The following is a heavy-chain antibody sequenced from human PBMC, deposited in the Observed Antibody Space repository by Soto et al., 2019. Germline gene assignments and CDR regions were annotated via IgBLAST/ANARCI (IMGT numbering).Heavy chain of an antibody. V-gene: IGHV1-46*01. J-gene: IGHJ6*02. CDR1: GYTFTSYY. Sequence: ASVKVSCKASGYTFTSYYMHWVRQAPGQGLEWMGIINPSGGSTSYAQKFQGRVTMTRDTSTSTVYMELSSLRSEDTAVYYCARGYDSSGYWGWSRTPPNYYYYYGMDVWGQGTTVTVSS. CDR2: INPSGGST. D-gene: IGHD3-22*01. CDR3: ARGYDSSGYWGWSRTPPNYYYYYGMDV.